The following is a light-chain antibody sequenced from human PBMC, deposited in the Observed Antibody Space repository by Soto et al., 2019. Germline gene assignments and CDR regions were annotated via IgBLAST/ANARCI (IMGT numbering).Light chain of an antibody. J-gene: IGKJ5*01. V-gene: IGKV1-27*01. CDR2: GAS. CDR3: QKYSSVIT. Sequence: DIQMTQSPSSLSASVGDRVTITCRASQGINSFVAWYQQKPGKVPRLLISGASTLQSGVPSRFSGSGSGTDFTLTITSLQPEDVATYYCQKYSSVITFGQGTRLEIK. CDR1: QGINSF.